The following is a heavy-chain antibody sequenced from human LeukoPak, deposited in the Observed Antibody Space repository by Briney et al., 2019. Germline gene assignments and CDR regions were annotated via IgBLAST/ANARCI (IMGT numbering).Heavy chain of an antibody. CDR3: AKDLAVASIGGLDS. J-gene: IGHJ4*02. Sequence: PGRSLRLSCAASGFTFSSYGMHWVRQAPGKGLEWVAVISYDGSNKYYADSVKGRFTISRDNSKNTLYLQMNSLRAEDTAVYYCAKDLAVASIGGLDSGGQGTLVTVSS. CDR2: ISYDGSNK. CDR1: GFTFSSYG. D-gene: IGHD6-19*01. V-gene: IGHV3-30*18.